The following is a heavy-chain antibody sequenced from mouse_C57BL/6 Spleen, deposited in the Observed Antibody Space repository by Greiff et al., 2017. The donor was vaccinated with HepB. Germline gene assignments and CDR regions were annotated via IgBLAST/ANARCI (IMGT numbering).Heavy chain of an antibody. D-gene: IGHD1-1*01. J-gene: IGHJ1*03. Sequence: EVQLQQSGPELVKPGASVKIPCKASGYTFTDYNMDWVKQSHGKSLEWIGDINPNNGGTIYNQKFKGKATLTVDKSSSTAYMELRSLTSGDTAVYYCARSEDYYYGSTYWYFDVWGTGTTVTVSS. CDR1: GYTFTDYN. V-gene: IGHV1-18*01. CDR2: INPNNGGT. CDR3: ARSEDYYYGSTYWYFDV.